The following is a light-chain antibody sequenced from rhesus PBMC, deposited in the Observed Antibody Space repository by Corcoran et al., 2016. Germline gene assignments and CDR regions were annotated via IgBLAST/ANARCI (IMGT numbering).Light chain of an antibody. V-gene: IGKV1-22*01. Sequence: DIQMTQSPSSLSASVGDTVTITCRASQSISSWLDWYQQKPGKAPKHLIYKASCLQSGVPSRFSGSGSGTDFTLTISSLQPEDFATYYCLQYSSSPFTFGPGTKLDIK. CDR1: QSISSW. CDR3: LQYSSSPFT. J-gene: IGKJ3*01. CDR2: KAS.